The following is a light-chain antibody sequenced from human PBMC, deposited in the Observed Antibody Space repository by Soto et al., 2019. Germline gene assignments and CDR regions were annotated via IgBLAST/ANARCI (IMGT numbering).Light chain of an antibody. V-gene: IGLV1-40*01. CDR2: GTT. CDR1: PSNIGAGFD. CDR3: QSYDTSLSGAWV. Sequence: QSVLTQPPSVSGAPGQRITISCTGSPSNIGAGFDVHWYQQFPGTAPKLLIYGTTSPPSGVPDRLSGSQSGTSAFLAITGLQAGDEADYYCQSYDTSLSGAWVFGGGTKLTVL. J-gene: IGLJ3*02.